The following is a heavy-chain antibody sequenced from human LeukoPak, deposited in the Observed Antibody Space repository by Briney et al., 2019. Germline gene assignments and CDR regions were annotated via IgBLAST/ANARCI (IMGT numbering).Heavy chain of an antibody. CDR1: GFTFSSYA. CDR3: AKVTRIYCSGGSCYLDY. Sequence: PGGSLRLSCAASGFTFSSYAMSWVRQAPGKGLEWVSAISGSGGSTYYADSVKGRFTISRDNSKNTLYLQMNSLRAEDTAVYYCAKVTRIYCSGGSCYLDYWGQGTLVTVSS. D-gene: IGHD2-15*01. CDR2: ISGSGGST. J-gene: IGHJ4*02. V-gene: IGHV3-23*01.